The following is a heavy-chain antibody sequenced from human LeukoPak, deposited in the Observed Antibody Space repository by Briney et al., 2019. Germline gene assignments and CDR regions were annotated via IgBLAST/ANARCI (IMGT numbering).Heavy chain of an antibody. Sequence: SETLSLTCAVYGGSFSGYYWSWIRQPPGKGLEWIGEINHSGSTNYNPSLKSRVTISVDTSKNQFSLKLSSVTAADTAVYYCAREFKRYNWNYGWALLWGQGTLVTVSS. CDR2: INHSGST. V-gene: IGHV4-34*01. D-gene: IGHD1-7*01. CDR1: GGSFSGYY. J-gene: IGHJ4*02. CDR3: AREFKRYNWNYGWALL.